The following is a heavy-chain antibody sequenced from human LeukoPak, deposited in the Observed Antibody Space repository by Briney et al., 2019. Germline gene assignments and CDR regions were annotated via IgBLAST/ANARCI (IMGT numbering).Heavy chain of an antibody. J-gene: IGHJ4*02. CDR3: ARDILYDSSGYHYYYFDY. D-gene: IGHD3-22*01. CDR2: INPNSGGT. Sequence: ASVQVSCKASGYTFTGYYMHWVRQAPGQGLEWMGWINPNSGGTNYAQKFQGRVTMTRDTSISTAYMELSRLRSDDTAVYYCARDILYDSSGYHYYYFDYWGQGTLVTVSS. CDR1: GYTFTGYY. V-gene: IGHV1-2*02.